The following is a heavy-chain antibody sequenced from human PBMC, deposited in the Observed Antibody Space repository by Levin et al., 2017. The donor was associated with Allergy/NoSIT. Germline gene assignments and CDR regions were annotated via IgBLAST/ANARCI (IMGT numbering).Heavy chain of an antibody. CDR3: AREHHYDNEMSGAFDI. D-gene: IGHD3-22*01. CDR1: GGTFNSYT. CDR2: IIPNLGAP. J-gene: IGHJ3*02. Sequence: SVKVSCKASGGTFNSYTLNWVRQAPGQGLEWMGRIIPNLGAPMYAQNFQDRVTITADIYASTAYMGLNSLRFEDTAVYYCAREHHYDNEMSGAFDIWGQGTVVTVSS. V-gene: IGHV1-69*08.